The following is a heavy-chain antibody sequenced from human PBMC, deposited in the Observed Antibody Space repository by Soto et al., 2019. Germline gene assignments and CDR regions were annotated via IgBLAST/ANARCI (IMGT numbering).Heavy chain of an antibody. CDR1: GFTVSNNY. V-gene: IGHV3-53*01. CDR2: IYSGGNT. CDR3: TRAPSADSH. J-gene: IGHJ4*02. Sequence: EVQLVESGGGLIQPGGSLRLSCAASGFTVSNNYMSWVRQAPGKGLEWVSLIYSGGNTLYADSVRGRFTISRDGSKNTLYLQMNSLRAEDTAVYYCTRAPSADSHWGQGTLVTVSS. D-gene: IGHD3-22*01.